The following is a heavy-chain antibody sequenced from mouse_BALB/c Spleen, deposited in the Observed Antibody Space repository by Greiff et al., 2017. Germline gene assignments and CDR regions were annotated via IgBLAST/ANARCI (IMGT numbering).Heavy chain of an antibody. CDR3: ARGLYRYDAFCYAMDY. J-gene: IGHJ4*01. V-gene: IGHV1-87*01. Sequence: QLQQSGAELARPGASVKLSCKASGYTFTSYWMQWVKQRPGQGLEWIGAIYPGDGDTRYTQKFKGKATLTADKSSSTAYMQLSSLASEDSAVYYCARGLYRYDAFCYAMDYWGQGTSVTVSS. CDR1: GYTFTSYW. CDR2: IYPGDGDT. D-gene: IGHD2-14*01.